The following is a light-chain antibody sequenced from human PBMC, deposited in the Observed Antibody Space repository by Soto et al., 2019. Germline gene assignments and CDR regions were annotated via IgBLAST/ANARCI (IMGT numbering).Light chain of an antibody. CDR1: QSVTGNY. Sequence: IVLTQSPGTLSLSPGESAALSCRASQSVTGNYLAWYRQKPGQAPRLLIYAISTRAAGIPDRIGGSGSGIYFTLTITRLEPESSAVYYCQRYSNSPLTFDQETRVAI. J-gene: IGKJ1*01. CDR3: QRYSNSPLT. V-gene: IGKV3-20*01. CDR2: AIS.